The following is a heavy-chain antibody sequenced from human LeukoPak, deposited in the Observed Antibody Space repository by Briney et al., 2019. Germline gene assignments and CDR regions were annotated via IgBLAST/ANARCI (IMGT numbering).Heavy chain of an antibody. V-gene: IGHV3-48*04. Sequence: GGSLRLSCAASGFTFSHYSMNWVRQAPGRGLEWVSYITDSSSTIYYADSVRGRFTISRDNARNSLFLQLNSLRAEDTAVYYCAREYVESSGYEIDYFDYWGLGTLVTVS. D-gene: IGHD3-22*01. J-gene: IGHJ4*02. CDR3: AREYVESSGYEIDYFDY. CDR1: GFTFSHYS. CDR2: ITDSSSTI.